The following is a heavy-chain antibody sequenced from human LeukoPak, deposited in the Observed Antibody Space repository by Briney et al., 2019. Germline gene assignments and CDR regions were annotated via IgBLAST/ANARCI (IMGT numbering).Heavy chain of an antibody. J-gene: IGHJ4*02. Sequence: QPGGSLRLSCAASGFRFSSYWMSWVRQAPGKGLEWVANVKEDGSDKYYVDSVKGRFTVSRDNAKNSLSLQMNSLRAEDTAVYYCAYGGRFFDYWGQGTLVTVSS. CDR1: GFRFSSYW. V-gene: IGHV3-7*05. CDR3: AYGGRFFDY. CDR2: VKEDGSDK. D-gene: IGHD1-14*01.